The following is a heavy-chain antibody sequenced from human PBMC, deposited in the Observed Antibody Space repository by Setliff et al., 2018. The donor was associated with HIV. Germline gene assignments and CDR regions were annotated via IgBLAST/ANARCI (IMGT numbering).Heavy chain of an antibody. V-gene: IGHV1-69*10. CDR3: ARVVGTRAVDY. D-gene: IGHD2-21*02. Sequence: SVKVSCKASRGTFSSYGFNWVRQAPGQGLEWMGGIIPILGIANYAQKFKGRVTITADKSTSTVYMELRSLRSEDTAVYYCARVVGTRAVDYWGQGTLVTVSS. J-gene: IGHJ4*02. CDR2: IIPILGIA. CDR1: RGTFSSYG.